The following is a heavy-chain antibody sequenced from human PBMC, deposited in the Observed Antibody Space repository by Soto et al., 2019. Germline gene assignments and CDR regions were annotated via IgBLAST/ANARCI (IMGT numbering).Heavy chain of an antibody. V-gene: IGHV1-3*01. CDR2: INAGNGNT. CDR1: GYTFTSYA. CDR3: TRVGRCTSTSCYGLYYYYGMDA. Sequence: ASVKVSCKASGYTFTSYAMHWVRQAPGQRLEWMGWINAGNGNTKYSQKFQGRVTITRDTSASTAYMELSSLRSEDTAVYYCTRVGRCTSTSCYGLYYYYGMDAWGQGTTVTVP. J-gene: IGHJ6*02. D-gene: IGHD2-2*01.